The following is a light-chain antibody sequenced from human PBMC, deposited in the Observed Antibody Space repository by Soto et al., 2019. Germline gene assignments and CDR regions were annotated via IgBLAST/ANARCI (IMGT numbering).Light chain of an antibody. V-gene: IGKV1-5*03. CDR2: KAS. CDR3: QQYKSYPIT. CDR1: QSISNW. J-gene: IGKJ5*01. Sequence: DIQMTQSPSTLSASVGDRVTITCRASQSISNWLAWYQQKPGKAPKVLIYKASTLESGVPSRFSGSGSGTEFTLTISSLQPDDFATYYCQQYKSYPITFGQGTDWRL.